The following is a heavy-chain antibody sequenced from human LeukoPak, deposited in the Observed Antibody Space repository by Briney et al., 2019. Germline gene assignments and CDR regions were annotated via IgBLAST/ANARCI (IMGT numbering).Heavy chain of an antibody. CDR2: INPNSGGT. V-gene: IGHV1-2*02. J-gene: IGHJ5*02. CDR1: GYTFTGYY. D-gene: IGHD3-10*01. CDR3: ARDVGSGDNWFDP. Sequence: ASVKVSCKASGYTFTGYYMHWVRQAPGQGLEWMGWINPNSGGTNYAQKFQGRVTMTRDTSISTAYVELSRLRSDDTAVYYCARDVGSGDNWFDPWGQGTLVTVSS.